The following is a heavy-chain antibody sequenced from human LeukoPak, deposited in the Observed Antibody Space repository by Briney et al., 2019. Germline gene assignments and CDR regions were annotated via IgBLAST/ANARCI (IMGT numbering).Heavy chain of an antibody. V-gene: IGHV3-48*01. J-gene: IGHJ5*02. CDR1: GFTFSSYS. D-gene: IGHD5-12*01. CDR2: ISSTGSTI. CDR3: ARAATGYDS. Sequence: GGSLRLSCAASGFTFSSYSMNWVRQAPGKGLEWVSYISSTGSTIYYADSVKGRFTISRDNAKNSLYLQMNSLRAEDTAVFYCARAATGYDSWGQGTLVTVSS.